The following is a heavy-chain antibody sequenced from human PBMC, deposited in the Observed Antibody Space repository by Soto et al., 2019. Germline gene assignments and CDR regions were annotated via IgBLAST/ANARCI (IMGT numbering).Heavy chain of an antibody. CDR1: GASISPGSYY. J-gene: IGHJ4*02. D-gene: IGHD2-15*01. Sequence: SETLSLTCTVSGASISPGSYYWAWIRQPPGQGLEWIGTIYSGGSAYYNPSLNSRVTMSIDMSKNQLSLEVRSVTAADTAMYYCAKGISVVVAATRGIFDYWGQGTLVTVSS. V-gene: IGHV4-39*02. CDR3: AKGISVVVAATRGIFDY. CDR2: IYSGGSA.